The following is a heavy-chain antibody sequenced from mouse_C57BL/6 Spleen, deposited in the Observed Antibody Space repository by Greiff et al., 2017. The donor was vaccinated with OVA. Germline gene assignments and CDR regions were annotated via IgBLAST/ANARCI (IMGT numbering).Heavy chain of an antibody. Sequence: QVQLQQPGAELVRPGSSVKLSCKASGYTFTSYWMAWVKQRPGQGLEWIGNIYPADSETHYNQKFKNKATLTVDTSSSTAYMQLSSLTSEDSAVYYSARKDYYGSSSNWYFDVWGTGTTVTVSS. D-gene: IGHD1-1*01. CDR1: GYTFTSYW. CDR2: IYPADSET. CDR3: ARKDYYGSSSNWYFDV. V-gene: IGHV1-61*01. J-gene: IGHJ1*03.